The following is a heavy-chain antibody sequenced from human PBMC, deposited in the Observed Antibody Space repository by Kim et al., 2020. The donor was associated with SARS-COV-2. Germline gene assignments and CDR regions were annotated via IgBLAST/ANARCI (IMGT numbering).Heavy chain of an antibody. CDR2: IKSKTDGGTT. J-gene: IGHJ6*02. CDR1: GFTFSNAW. CDR3: TTAAGISSGWFYYYYYYYGMDV. Sequence: GGSLRLSCAASGFTFSNAWMSWVRQAPGKGLEWVGRIKSKTDGGTTDYAAPVKGRFTISRDDSKNTLYLQMNSLKTEDTAVYYCTTAAGISSGWFYYYYYYYGMDVWGQGTTVTVSS. D-gene: IGHD6-19*01. V-gene: IGHV3-15*01.